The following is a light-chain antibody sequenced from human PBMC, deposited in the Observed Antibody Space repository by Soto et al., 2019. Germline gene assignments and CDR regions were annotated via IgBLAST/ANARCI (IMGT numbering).Light chain of an antibody. J-gene: IGLJ1*01. CDR3: CSYAGTYTYV. CDR2: DVS. CDR1: SSDIGGYNY. V-gene: IGLV2-11*01. Sequence: QSVLTQPRSVSWSPGQSVAISCTGTSSDIGGYNYVSWFQQHPGKAPKLMIYDVSKWPSGVPDRFSGSKSGNTASLTISGLQAEDEADYYCCSYAGTYTYVFGTGTKVTVL.